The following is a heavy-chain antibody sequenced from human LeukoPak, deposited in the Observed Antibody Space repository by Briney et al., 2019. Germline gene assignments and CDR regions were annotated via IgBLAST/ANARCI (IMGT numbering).Heavy chain of an antibody. CDR1: GFTFSSYA. V-gene: IGHV3-30*18. CDR2: ILYDGSNE. CDR3: AKLASGGSGSFDI. J-gene: IGHJ3*02. Sequence: GGSLRLSCAASGFTFSSYAMSWVRQAPGKGLEWVAVILYDGSNEYYADSVKGRFTISRDNSKNTLYLQMNSLRAEDTAVYYCAKLASGGSGSFDIWGQGTMVIVSS. D-gene: IGHD3-10*01.